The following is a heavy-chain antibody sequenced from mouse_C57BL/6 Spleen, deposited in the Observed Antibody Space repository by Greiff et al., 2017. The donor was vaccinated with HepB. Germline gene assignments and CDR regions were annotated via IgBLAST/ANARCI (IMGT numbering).Heavy chain of an antibody. D-gene: IGHD1-1*01. V-gene: IGHV1-59*01. CDR3: AREATVVAKDYFDY. CDR2: IDPSDSYT. Sequence: QVQLQHPGAELVRPGTSVKLSCKASGYTFTSYWMHWVKQRPGQGLEWIGVIDPSDSYTNYNQKFKGKATLTVDTSSSTAYMQLSSLTSEDSAVYYCAREATVVAKDYFDYWGQGTTLTVSS. CDR1: GYTFTSYW. J-gene: IGHJ2*01.